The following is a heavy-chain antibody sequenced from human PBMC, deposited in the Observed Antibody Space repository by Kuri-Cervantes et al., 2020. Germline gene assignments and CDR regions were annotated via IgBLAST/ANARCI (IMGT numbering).Heavy chain of an antibody. CDR3: ARDLGATMRVMGY. V-gene: IGHV3-33*08. Sequence: GGSLRLSCAASGFTFSSYSMNWVRQAPGKGLEWVAVIWYDGSNKYYADSVKGRFTISRDNSKNTLYLRMNSLRAEDTAVYYCARDLGATMRVMGYWGQGTLVTVSS. J-gene: IGHJ4*02. CDR1: GFTFSSYS. D-gene: IGHD1-26*01. CDR2: IWYDGSNK.